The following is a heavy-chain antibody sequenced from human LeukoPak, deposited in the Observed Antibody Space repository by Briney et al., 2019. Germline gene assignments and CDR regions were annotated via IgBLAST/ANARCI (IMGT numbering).Heavy chain of an antibody. D-gene: IGHD6-6*01. CDR2: IYYSGST. V-gene: IGHV4-59*01. CDR1: GGSISSYY. Sequence: PSETLSLTCTVSGGSISSYYWSWIRQPPGKGLEWIGYIYYSGSTNYNPSLKSRVTISVDTSKNQFSLKLSSVTAADTAVYYCARSSIAAPRGDYWGQGTLVTVSS. J-gene: IGHJ4*02. CDR3: ARSSIAAPRGDY.